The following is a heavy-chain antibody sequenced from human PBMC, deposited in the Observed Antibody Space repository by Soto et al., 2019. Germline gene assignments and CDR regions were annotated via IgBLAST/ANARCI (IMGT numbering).Heavy chain of an antibody. V-gene: IGHV2-5*02. CDR1: GFSLNTGGVG. J-gene: IGHJ4*02. CDR2: IYWDADK. Sequence: QITLKESVPTLVKPTQTLTLTCTLSGFSLNTGGVGVGWIRQPPGKALEWLAVIYWDADKRYSPSLKRRLTISKDTSTNQVVLTMTNMDPVDTATYYCTHTPFFGDKLDYWGQGTLVTVSS. CDR3: THTPFFGDKLDY. D-gene: IGHD2-21*01.